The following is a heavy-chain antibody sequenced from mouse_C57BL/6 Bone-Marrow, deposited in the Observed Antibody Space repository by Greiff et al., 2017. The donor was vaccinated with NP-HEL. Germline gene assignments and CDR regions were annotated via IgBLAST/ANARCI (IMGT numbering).Heavy chain of an antibody. CDR2: ISSGGSYT. D-gene: IGHD2-2*01. V-gene: IGHV5-6*02. CDR1: GFTFSSYG. J-gene: IGHJ3*01. Sequence: EVKLVESGGDLVKPGGSLKLSCAASGFTFSSYGMSWVRQTPDKRLEWVATISSGGSYTYYPDSVKGRFTISRDNAKNTLYLQMSSLKSEDTAMYYCARQDYGSPWFAYWGQGTLVTVSA. CDR3: ARQDYGSPWFAY.